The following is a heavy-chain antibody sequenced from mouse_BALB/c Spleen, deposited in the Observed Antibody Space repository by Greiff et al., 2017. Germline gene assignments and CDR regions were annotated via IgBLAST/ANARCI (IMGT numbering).Heavy chain of an antibody. CDR2: IRNKANGYTT. J-gene: IGHJ4*01. CDR3: ARWGDDYGEDYAMDY. CDR1: GFTFTDYY. V-gene: IGHV7-3*02. Sequence: EVQGVESGGGLVQPGGSLRLSCATSGFTFTDYYMSWVRQPPGKALEWLGFIRNKANGYTTEYSASVKGRFTISRDNSQSILYLQMNTLRAEDSATYYCARWGDDYGEDYAMDYWGQGTSVTVSS. D-gene: IGHD2-4*01.